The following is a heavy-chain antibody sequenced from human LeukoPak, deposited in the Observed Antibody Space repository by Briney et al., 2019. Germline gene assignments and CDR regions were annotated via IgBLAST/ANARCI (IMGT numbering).Heavy chain of an antibody. CDR3: ARADIVVVPAAMGGGAFDI. D-gene: IGHD2-2*01. CDR1: GGSISSYY. V-gene: IGHV4-59*01. Sequence: PSETLSLTCTVSGGSISSYYCSWIRQPPGKGLEWIGYIYYSGSTNYNPSLKSRVTISVDTSKNQFSLKLSSVTAADTAVYYCARADIVVVPAAMGGGAFDIWGQGTMVTVSS. J-gene: IGHJ3*02. CDR2: IYYSGST.